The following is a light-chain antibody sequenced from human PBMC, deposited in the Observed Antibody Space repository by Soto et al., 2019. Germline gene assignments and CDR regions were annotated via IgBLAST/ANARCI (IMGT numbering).Light chain of an antibody. CDR2: EVS. CDR3: NSYGGRNNYV. Sequence: QSVLTQPPSASGSPGQSVTISCTGTSSDVGNYDYVSWYQQHPGKAPKLIIYEVSYRPSGVPVRFSGSKSGNTASLTVSGLQAEDEADYYCNSYGGRNNYVFGTGTKVTVL. V-gene: IGLV2-8*01. J-gene: IGLJ1*01. CDR1: SSDVGNYDY.